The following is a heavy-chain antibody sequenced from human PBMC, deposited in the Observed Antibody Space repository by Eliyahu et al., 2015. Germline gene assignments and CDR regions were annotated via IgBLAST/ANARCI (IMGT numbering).Heavy chain of an antibody. D-gene: IGHD6-13*01. CDR3: AKAPHSGNWSPNL. V-gene: IGHV3-23*01. CDR1: XFSFSSXA. CDR2: ISSSSGDI. Sequence: EVQLLESGGGLVXXGGSLXLSXAASXFSFSSXAMSWVRQAPGKGLEWVSVISSSSGDIYYADSVKGRFTISRDNSKNTLYLQINSLRAEDAAVYYCAKAPHSGNWSPNLWGQGTLVTVSS. J-gene: IGHJ5*02.